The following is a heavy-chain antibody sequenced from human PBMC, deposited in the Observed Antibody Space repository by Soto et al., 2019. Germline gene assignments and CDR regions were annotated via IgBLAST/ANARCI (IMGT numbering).Heavy chain of an antibody. J-gene: IGHJ6*02. CDR2: INHSGST. V-gene: IGHV4-34*01. CDR1: GGSFSGYY. Sequence: SETLSLTCAVYGGSFSGYYWSWIRQPTGKGLEWIGEINHSGSTNYNPSLKSRVTISVDTSKNQFSLKLSFVTAADTAVYYCARGRVLWFGEHSYYYGMDVWGQGTTVTVSS. D-gene: IGHD3-10*01. CDR3: ARGRVLWFGEHSYYYGMDV.